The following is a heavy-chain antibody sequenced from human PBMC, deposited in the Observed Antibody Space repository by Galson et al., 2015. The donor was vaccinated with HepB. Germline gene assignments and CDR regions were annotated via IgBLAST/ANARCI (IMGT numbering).Heavy chain of an antibody. J-gene: IGHJ4*02. CDR2: VSSSSIYK. V-gene: IGHV3-21*06. CDR3: ARGRGDIGGYYAFDY. D-gene: IGHD3-22*01. Sequence: SLRLSCAASGFTFSTYSLNWVRQAPGKGLEWVSAVSSSSIYKYYADSVKGRFTISRDNAKSSLYVQMNNLRVEDTAVYYCARGRGDIGGYYAFDYWGKGALVTVSP. CDR1: GFTFSTYS.